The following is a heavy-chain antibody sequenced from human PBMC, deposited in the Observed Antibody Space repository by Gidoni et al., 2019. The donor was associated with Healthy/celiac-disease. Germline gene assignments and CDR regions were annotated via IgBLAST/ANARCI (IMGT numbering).Heavy chain of an antibody. J-gene: IGHJ4*02. CDR3: ARRDGRDGTIDY. CDR2: IWYDGSNK. D-gene: IGHD1-1*01. CDR1: GFTFSSYG. V-gene: IGHV3-33*01. Sequence: QVQLVESGGGVVQPGRSLRLSCAASGFTFSSYGMHWVRQAPGKGLEWVAVIWYDGSNKYYADSVKGRFTISRDNSKNTLYLQMNSLRAEDTAVYYCARRDGRDGTIDYWGQGTLVTVSS.